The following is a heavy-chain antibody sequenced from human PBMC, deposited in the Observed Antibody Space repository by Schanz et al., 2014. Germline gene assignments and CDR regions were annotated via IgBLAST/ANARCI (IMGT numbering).Heavy chain of an antibody. CDR1: GGSISSFY. J-gene: IGHJ6*02. CDR2: IYTSGST. D-gene: IGHD2-2*01. Sequence: QVPLQESGPGLVKSSETLSLTCTVSGGSISSFYWGWIRQPAGKGLEWIGRIYTSGSTNYNPSLKSRVTMSIDTSKNYFSLNLTSLTPADTAVYYCVGKSLTSWKNSYYALDVWGQGTTVTVS. V-gene: IGHV4-4*07. CDR3: VGKSLTSWKNSYYALDV.